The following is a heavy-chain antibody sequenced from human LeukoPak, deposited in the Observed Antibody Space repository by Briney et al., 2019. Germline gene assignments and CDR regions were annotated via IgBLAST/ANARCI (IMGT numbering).Heavy chain of an antibody. CDR1: GITFSSYA. D-gene: IGHD3-3*02. CDR2: ISGSGDST. V-gene: IGHV3-23*01. CDR3: AKDENHFWSGYYSNYFDP. J-gene: IGHJ5*02. Sequence: GGSLRLSCAVAGITFSSYAMTWVRQAPGKGLEWGSGISGSGDSTNYADSVRGRFTISRDNPKNTLYLQMNSLRAEDTAVYYCAKDENHFWSGYYSNYFDPWGQGILVTVSS.